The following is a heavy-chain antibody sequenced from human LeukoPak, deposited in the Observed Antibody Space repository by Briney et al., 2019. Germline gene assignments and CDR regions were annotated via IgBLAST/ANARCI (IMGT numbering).Heavy chain of an antibody. V-gene: IGHV3-30*18. Sequence: GGSLRLSCAASGFTFSSYGMHWVRQAPGKGLEWVAVISYDGSNKYYADSVKGRFTISRDNSKNTLYLQMNSLRAEDTAVYYCAKDGSPFYGYMDVWGQGTTVTVSS. CDR3: AKDGSPFYGYMDV. D-gene: IGHD4-17*01. CDR1: GFTFSSYG. J-gene: IGHJ6*02. CDR2: ISYDGSNK.